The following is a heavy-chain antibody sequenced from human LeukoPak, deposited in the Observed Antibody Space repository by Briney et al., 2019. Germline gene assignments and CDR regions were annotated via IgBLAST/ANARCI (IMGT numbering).Heavy chain of an antibody. J-gene: IGHJ5*02. Sequence: SETLSLTCTVSGGSISSSSYYWGWIRQPPGKGLEWIGSIYYSGRTNYNPSLKSRVTISLDTSKNQFSLKLSSVTAADTAVYYCARGLTYYYGSGSNNWFDPWGQGTLVTVSS. D-gene: IGHD3-10*01. CDR2: IYYSGRT. CDR1: GGSISSSSYY. V-gene: IGHV4-39*07. CDR3: ARGLTYYYGSGSNNWFDP.